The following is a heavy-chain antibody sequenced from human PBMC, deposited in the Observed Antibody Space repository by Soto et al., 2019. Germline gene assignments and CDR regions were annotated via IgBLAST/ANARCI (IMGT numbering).Heavy chain of an antibody. CDR2: ISYDGSNK. Sequence: QVQLVESGGGVVQPGRSLRLSCAASGFTFSSYGMHWVRQAPGKGLEWVAVISYDGSNKYYADSVKGRFTISRDNSKNTLYLQMNSLRAEDTAVYYCAKLSPYASSRRDYWGQGTLVTVSS. CDR1: GFTFSSYG. CDR3: AKLSPYASSRRDY. D-gene: IGHD3-16*01. J-gene: IGHJ4*02. V-gene: IGHV3-30*18.